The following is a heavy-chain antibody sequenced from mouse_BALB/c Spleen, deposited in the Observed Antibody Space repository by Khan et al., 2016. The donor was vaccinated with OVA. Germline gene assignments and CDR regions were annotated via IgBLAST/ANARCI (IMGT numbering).Heavy chain of an antibody. CDR3: ARDGSRYNYAMDY. CDR2: INYSGST. Sequence: EVQLQESGPGLVKPSQSLSLTCPVTGYSITSDYAWNWIRQFPGNKLEWMGYINYSGSTNYNPALTSRISITRDTSQNQFFLQLNSVTTADTATYYCARDGSRYNYAMDYWGQGTSVTVSS. V-gene: IGHV3-2*02. D-gene: IGHD2-3*01. CDR1: GYSITSDYA. J-gene: IGHJ4*01.